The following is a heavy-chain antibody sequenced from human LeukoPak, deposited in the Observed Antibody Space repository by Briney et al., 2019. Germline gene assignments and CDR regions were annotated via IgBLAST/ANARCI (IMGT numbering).Heavy chain of an antibody. Sequence: KPSETLSLTCAVYGGSFSGYYWSWIRQPPGKGLEWIGEINHSGSTNYNPSLKSRVTISVDTSKNQFSLKLSSVTAADTAVYYCARHLIKVPTALMVRGVIDWFDPWGQGTLVIVSS. J-gene: IGHJ5*02. CDR1: GGSFSGYY. CDR2: INHSGST. CDR3: ARHLIKVPTALMVRGVIDWFDP. D-gene: IGHD3-10*01. V-gene: IGHV4-34*01.